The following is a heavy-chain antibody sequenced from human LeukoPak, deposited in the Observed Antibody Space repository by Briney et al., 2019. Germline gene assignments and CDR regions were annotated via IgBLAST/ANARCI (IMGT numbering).Heavy chain of an antibody. CDR1: GGSISSYY. CDR3: ARSPNWDFDY. V-gene: IGHV4-59*08. D-gene: IGHD7-27*01. CDR2: IYYSGST. J-gene: IGHJ4*02. Sequence: PSETLSLTCTVSGGSISSYYWSWIRQPPGKGLEWIGYIYYSGSTNYNPSLKSRVTISVDTSKNQFSLKLSSVTAADTAVYYCARSPNWDFDYWGQGTLVTVSS.